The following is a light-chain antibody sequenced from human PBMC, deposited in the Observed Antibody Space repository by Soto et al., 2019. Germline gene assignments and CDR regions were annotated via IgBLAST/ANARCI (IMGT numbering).Light chain of an antibody. CDR3: KQYGSSPWT. J-gene: IGKJ1*01. Sequence: EIVMTQSPATLSVSPGERATLSCRASQSVSSNLAWYQQKPGQAPRLLIYGASTRATGIPARFSGSGSGTEFTLTISSLQSEDLAVYYCKQYGSSPWTFGQGTKVEIK. CDR1: QSVSSN. V-gene: IGKV3-15*01. CDR2: GAS.